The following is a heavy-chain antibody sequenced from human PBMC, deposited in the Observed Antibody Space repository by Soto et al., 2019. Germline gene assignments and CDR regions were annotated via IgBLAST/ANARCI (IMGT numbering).Heavy chain of an antibody. J-gene: IGHJ6*02. V-gene: IGHV1-18*01. D-gene: IGHD3-10*01. CDR3: ARDDFVVRGVYYYYGMDV. Sequence: QAQLVQSGAEVKKPGASVKVSCKASGYTFSSYGITWVQQAPGQGLEWMAWISGYNGNTNYAQNLQGRVTMTTDTSTNTAYMELRSLRSDDTAVYYCARDDFVVRGVYYYYGMDVWGQGTTVTVSS. CDR1: GYTFSSYG. CDR2: ISGYNGNT.